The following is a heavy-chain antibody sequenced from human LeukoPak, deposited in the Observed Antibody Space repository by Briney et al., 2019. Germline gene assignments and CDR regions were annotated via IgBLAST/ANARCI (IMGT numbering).Heavy chain of an antibody. Sequence: SETLSLTCAVYGGSFSGYYWSWIRQPPGKGLEWIGSIYYSGSTYYNPSLKSRVTISVDTSKNQFSLKLSSVTAADTAVYYCARHTYDSSGPADYWGQGTLVTVSS. CDR2: IYYSGST. V-gene: IGHV4-34*01. J-gene: IGHJ4*02. CDR3: ARHTYDSSGPADY. CDR1: GGSFSGYY. D-gene: IGHD3-22*01.